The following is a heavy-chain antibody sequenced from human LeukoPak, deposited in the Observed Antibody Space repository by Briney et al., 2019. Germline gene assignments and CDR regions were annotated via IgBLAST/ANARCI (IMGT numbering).Heavy chain of an antibody. V-gene: IGHV1-2*02. CDR1: GYTFTDYY. CDR2: INPSDGDT. J-gene: IGHJ4*02. D-gene: IGHD2-2*01. CDR3: ARANFLYCSSSTCLFDY. Sequence: ASVKVSCKASGYTFTDYYMHWVRQAPGQGFGWMGWINPSDGDTNYAQKFQGRVTMTRDTSISTAHMEVSRLRSDDTAVYYCARANFLYCSSSTCLFDYWGQGTLVTVSS.